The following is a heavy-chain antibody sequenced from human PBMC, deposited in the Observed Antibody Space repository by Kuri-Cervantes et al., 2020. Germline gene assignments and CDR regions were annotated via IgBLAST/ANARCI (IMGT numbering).Heavy chain of an antibody. CDR2: INRSGST. CDR1: GGSFSGYY. Sequence: GSLRLSCAVYGGSFSGYYWSWIRQPPGKGLEWIGEINRSGSTNYNPSLKSRVTISVDTSKNQISLKLSSVTAADTAVYYCARGGWGKLGYFDYWGQGALVTVSS. J-gene: IGHJ4*02. D-gene: IGHD3-16*01. CDR3: ARGGWGKLGYFDY. V-gene: IGHV4-34*01.